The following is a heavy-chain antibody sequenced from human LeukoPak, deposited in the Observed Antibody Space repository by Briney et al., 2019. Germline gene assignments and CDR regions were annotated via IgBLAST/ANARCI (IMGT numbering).Heavy chain of an antibody. D-gene: IGHD3-22*01. V-gene: IGHV3-30*18. Sequence: PGGSLRLSCAASGFSLSNYGVNWVRQAPGKGLEWVAVISYDVGKKYYADSVKGRFTISRDNSKNTLYLQMNSLRAEDTAVYYCAKDDYYDTSGYRDWGQGTLVTVSS. CDR1: GFSLSNYG. CDR3: AKDDYYDTSGYRD. CDR2: ISYDVGKK. J-gene: IGHJ4*02.